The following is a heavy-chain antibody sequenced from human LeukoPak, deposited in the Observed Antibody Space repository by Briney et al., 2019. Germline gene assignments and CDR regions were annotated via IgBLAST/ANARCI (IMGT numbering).Heavy chain of an antibody. CDR2: IYSGGST. Sequence: GGSLRLSCAASGFTVSSNYMSWVRQAPGKGLEWVSVIYSGGSTYYADSVKGRFTISRDNSKNTLYLQMNSLRAEDTAVYYCARPPSGSYSPHFDYWGQGTLVTVSS. D-gene: IGHD1-26*01. CDR1: GFTVSSNY. V-gene: IGHV3-53*05. J-gene: IGHJ4*02. CDR3: ARPPSGSYSPHFDY.